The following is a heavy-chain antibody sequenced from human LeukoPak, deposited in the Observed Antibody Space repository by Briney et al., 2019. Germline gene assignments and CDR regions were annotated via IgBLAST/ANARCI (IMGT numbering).Heavy chain of an antibody. D-gene: IGHD2-2*01. Sequence: GGSLRLSCAASGFTFSSYAMSWVRQAPGKGLEWVSSISGSGGSTYYADSVKGRFTISRDNSKNTLYLQMNSLRAEDTAVYYCAKDSSSSTSCYYFDYWGQGTLVTVSS. CDR1: GFTFSSYA. CDR2: ISGSGGST. CDR3: AKDSSSSTSCYYFDY. V-gene: IGHV3-23*01. J-gene: IGHJ4*02.